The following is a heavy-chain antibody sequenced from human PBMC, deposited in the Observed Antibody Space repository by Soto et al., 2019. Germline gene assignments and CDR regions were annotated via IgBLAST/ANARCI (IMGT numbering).Heavy chain of an antibody. V-gene: IGHV1-3*01. Sequence: ASVKVSCKASGYSFSNYGITWVRQAPGQRLEWMGWISAGNCNTNYSQKFEGRVTITRDTSASTAYMELSSLRAEDTAVYYCARDELPYSYGSLPFFWGHGTLVTVSS. CDR2: ISAGNCNT. CDR3: ARDELPYSYGSLPFF. D-gene: IGHD5-18*01. J-gene: IGHJ4*01. CDR1: GYSFSNYG.